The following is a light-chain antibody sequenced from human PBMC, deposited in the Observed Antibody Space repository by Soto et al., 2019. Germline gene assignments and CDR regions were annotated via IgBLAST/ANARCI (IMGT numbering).Light chain of an antibody. CDR2: DVS. V-gene: IGLV2-14*03. Sequence: QSALTQPASVSGSPGQSITISCTGTSRDVGAHDYVSWYQLHPGKAPKLMIYDVSNRPSGVSDRFSGSKSGNTASLTISGLQAEDEADYYCGSYTSPSTLEGVFGTGTKVTVL. CDR3: GSYTSPSTLEGV. CDR1: SRDVGAHDY. J-gene: IGLJ1*01.